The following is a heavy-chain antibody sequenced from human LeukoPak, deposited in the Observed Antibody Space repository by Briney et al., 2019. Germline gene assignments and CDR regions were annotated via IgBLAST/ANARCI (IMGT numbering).Heavy chain of an antibody. CDR3: ARHAIPSINYYDSRGPPYAFDI. Sequence: GESLKISCKGSGYSFTSYWIGWVRQMPGKGLEWMGIIYPGDSDTRYSPSFQGQVTISADKSISTAYLQWSSLKASDTAMYYCARHAIPSINYYDSRGPPYAFDIWGQGTMVTVSS. V-gene: IGHV5-51*01. J-gene: IGHJ3*02. CDR1: GYSFTSYW. D-gene: IGHD3-22*01. CDR2: IYPGDSDT.